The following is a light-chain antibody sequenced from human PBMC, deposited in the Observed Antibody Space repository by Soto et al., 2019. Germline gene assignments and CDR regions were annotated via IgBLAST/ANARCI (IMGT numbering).Light chain of an antibody. CDR1: SSDVGGYNY. V-gene: IGLV2-14*01. CDR3: SSFTSSTTLYV. CDR2: DVS. J-gene: IGLJ1*01. Sequence: QSVLTQPASVSGPPGQSITISCTGTSSDVGGYNYVSWYQQHPGKAPKLMIYDVSNRPSGVSNRFSGSKSGNTASLTISGLQADDDADYYCSSFTSSTTLYVFGTGTKVTVL.